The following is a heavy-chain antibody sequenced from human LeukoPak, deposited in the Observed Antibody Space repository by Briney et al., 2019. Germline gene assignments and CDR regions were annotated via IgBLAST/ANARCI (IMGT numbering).Heavy chain of an antibody. CDR3: ARELEWLRVFGAFDI. V-gene: IGHV3-21*03. CDR2: ISSSSSYI. Sequence: GGSLRLSCAASGFTFSSYSMNWVRQAPGKGLEWVSSISSSSSYIYYADSVKGRFTISRDNAKNSLYLQMNSLRAEDTAVYYCARELEWLRVFGAFDIWGQGTMVTVSS. D-gene: IGHD5-12*01. J-gene: IGHJ3*02. CDR1: GFTFSSYS.